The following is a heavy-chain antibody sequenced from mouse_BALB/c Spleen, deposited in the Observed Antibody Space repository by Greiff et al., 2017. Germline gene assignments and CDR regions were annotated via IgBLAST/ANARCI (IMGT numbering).Heavy chain of an antibody. V-gene: IGHV1-80*01. Sequence: VQPAESGAGAFRPGSLGKIFCKASGHALNSHRLTWVKQRPGQGLEGIGQVYPGDGNTNYNGKFKGKATLTADKSSSTAYMQLSSLTSEDSAVYFCARANLYDAMDYWGQGTSVTVSS. CDR1: GHALNSHR. CDR2: VYPGDGNT. J-gene: IGHJ4*01. CDR3: ARANLYDAMDY.